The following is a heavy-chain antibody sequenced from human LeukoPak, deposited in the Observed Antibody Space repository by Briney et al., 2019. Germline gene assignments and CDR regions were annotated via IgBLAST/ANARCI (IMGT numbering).Heavy chain of an antibody. V-gene: IGHV1-69*06. J-gene: IGHJ4*02. D-gene: IGHD6-6*01. CDR2: IIPIFGTA. CDR3: ARQSNSYRNFDY. CDR1: GYSFSVYW. Sequence: ASVKVSCKASGYSFSVYWIHWVRLAPKEGLEWMGGIIPIFGTAKYAQKFQGRVTITADKSTSTAYMELSSLRSEDTAVYYCARQSNSYRNFDYWGQGTLVTVSS.